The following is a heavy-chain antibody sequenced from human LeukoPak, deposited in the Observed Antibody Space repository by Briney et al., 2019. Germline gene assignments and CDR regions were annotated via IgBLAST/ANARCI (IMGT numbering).Heavy chain of an antibody. Sequence: PGGSLRLSCAASGFTFSSYEMHWVRQGPGKGLERISYISSSDSTIYYADSVKGRFTISRDNAKNSLYLQMNSLRAEDTAVYYCARDYGDSSPFDTWGKGTLVTVSS. CDR3: ARDYGDSSPFDT. J-gene: IGHJ4*02. CDR1: GFTFSSYE. V-gene: IGHV3-48*03. CDR2: ISSSDSTI. D-gene: IGHD4-17*01.